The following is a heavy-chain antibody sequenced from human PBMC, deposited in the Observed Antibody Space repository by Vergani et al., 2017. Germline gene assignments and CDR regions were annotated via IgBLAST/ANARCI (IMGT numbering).Heavy chain of an antibody. J-gene: IGHJ4*02. D-gene: IGHD2-21*01. Sequence: QVQLQESGPGLVKPSETLSLSCTVSGDSISTSSYAWGWIRQPPGKTLEWIGTVFYGGRTSYNPSLKSRVTLSLDTSKKQISLHLTAVTAAATAVYYCARHISVVRPSSMTAFDYWGQGTLVTVSS. CDR2: VFYGGRT. CDR1: GDSISTSSYA. CDR3: ARHISVVRPSSMTAFDY. V-gene: IGHV4-39*01.